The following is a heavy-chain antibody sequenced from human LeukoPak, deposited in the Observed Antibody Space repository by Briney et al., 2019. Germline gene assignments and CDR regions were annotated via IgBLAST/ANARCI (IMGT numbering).Heavy chain of an antibody. Sequence: GGSLRLSCAASGFTFSSYGMHWVRQAPGKGLEWVAVIWYAGSNKYYADSVEGRFTISRDNSKNTLDLQMNSLRAEDTAVYYCARADLGSCSGGSCYGHYWGQGTLVTVSS. D-gene: IGHD2-15*01. CDR1: GFTFSSYG. CDR3: ARADLGSCSGGSCYGHY. V-gene: IGHV3-30*19. J-gene: IGHJ4*02. CDR2: IWYAGSNK.